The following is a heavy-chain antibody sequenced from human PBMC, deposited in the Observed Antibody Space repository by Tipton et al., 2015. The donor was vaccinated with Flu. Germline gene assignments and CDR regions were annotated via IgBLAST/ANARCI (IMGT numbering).Heavy chain of an antibody. CDR1: GFTFNSYW. J-gene: IGHJ6*02. CDR3: ARDHPPSITVLGEITDYFGMDV. CDR2: INSDGITT. D-gene: IGHD3-3*01. Sequence: SLRLSCAASGFTFNSYWMHWLRQAPGKGLEWVSYINSDGITTYYADSVKGRFTVSRDNAKNTLHLQMNSLRVEDTAVYYCARDHPPSITVLGEITDYFGMDVWGQGTTVTVSS. V-gene: IGHV3-74*01.